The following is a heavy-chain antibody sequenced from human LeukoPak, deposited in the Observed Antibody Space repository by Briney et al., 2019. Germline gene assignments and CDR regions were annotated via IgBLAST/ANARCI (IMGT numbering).Heavy chain of an antibody. J-gene: IGHJ5*02. CDR1: SGSISSYY. V-gene: IGHV4-59*01. D-gene: IGHD3-10*01. CDR2: MYSSGSA. Sequence: SETLSLTCTVSSGSISSYYWSWIRQPPGKGLEWIGYMYSSGSANYNPSLKSRVTMSVDTSKDQFSLKLSSVTAADTADYYCARGRTYGSGSYSANWFGPWGQGTLVTVSS. CDR3: ARGRTYGSGSYSANWFGP.